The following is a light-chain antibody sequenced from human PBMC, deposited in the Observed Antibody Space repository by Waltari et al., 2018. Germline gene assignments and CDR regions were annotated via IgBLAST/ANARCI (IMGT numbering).Light chain of an antibody. V-gene: IGKV3-20*01. CDR2: GAS. CDR3: QQYNSPTT. Sequence: EIVLTHSPGTLSLSPGERATLFCRASQSVTTNYLAWYQQKPGQAPRLLISGASFRATGIPDRFSGSGSGTDFTLTISRLEPEDFAVYYCQQYNSPTTFGQGTKVEIK. J-gene: IGKJ1*01. CDR1: QSVTTNY.